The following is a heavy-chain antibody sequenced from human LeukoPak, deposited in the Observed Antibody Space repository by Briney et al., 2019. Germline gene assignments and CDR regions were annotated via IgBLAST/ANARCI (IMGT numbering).Heavy chain of an antibody. CDR1: GYTFTGYY. Sequence: ASVKVSCKASGYTFTGYYMHWVRQAPGQGLEWMGWINPNSGGTNYAQKFQGRVTMTRDTSISTAYMELSGLRSDDTAVYYCASPDYYDSSGYHAFDIWGQGTMVTVSS. CDR2: INPNSGGT. V-gene: IGHV1-2*02. D-gene: IGHD3-22*01. J-gene: IGHJ3*02. CDR3: ASPDYYDSSGYHAFDI.